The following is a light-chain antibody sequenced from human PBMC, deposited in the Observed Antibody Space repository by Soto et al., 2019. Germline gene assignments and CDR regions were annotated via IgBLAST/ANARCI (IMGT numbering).Light chain of an antibody. CDR3: QQSYSTPPIT. CDR2: DAS. J-gene: IGKJ5*01. CDR1: QSVSTF. V-gene: IGKV3-11*01. Sequence: IVLTQSPATLSLSPGGRATLSCRASQSVSTFLAWYQLKPGQAPRLLIYDASNRASGIPARFSGSGSGTDFTLTISSLQPEDFATYYCQQSYSTPPITFGQGTRLEI.